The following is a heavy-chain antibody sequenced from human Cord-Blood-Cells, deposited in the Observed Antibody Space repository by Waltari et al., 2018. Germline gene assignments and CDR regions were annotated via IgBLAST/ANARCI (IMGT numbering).Heavy chain of an antibody. D-gene: IGHD1-1*01. CDR2: IIPILGIA. Sequence: QVQLVQSGAEVKKPGSSVKVSCKASGGTFSSYDISGVRQAPGQGLEWMGGIIPILGIANYAQKFQGRVTITADKSTSTAYMELSSLRSEDTAVYYCARARYNWNDGFDYWGQGTLVTVSS. J-gene: IGHJ4*02. CDR1: GGTFSSYD. V-gene: IGHV1-69*10. CDR3: ARARYNWNDGFDY.